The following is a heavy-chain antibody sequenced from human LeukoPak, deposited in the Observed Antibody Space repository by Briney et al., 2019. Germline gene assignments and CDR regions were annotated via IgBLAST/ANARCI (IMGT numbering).Heavy chain of an antibody. V-gene: IGHV3-7*03. CDR3: ARGPNYGSRTDYLDY. J-gene: IGHJ4*02. Sequence: HGGSLRLSCAASGFTFSSHWRNWVRQAPGKGMESVANIKQGGGERNYVDSVKGRFTVSRDDAKSSLYLQMNSLRAEDTAIYYCARGPNYGSRTDYLDYWGQGTLVTVSS. D-gene: IGHD4-17*01. CDR2: IKQGGGER. CDR1: GFTFSSHW.